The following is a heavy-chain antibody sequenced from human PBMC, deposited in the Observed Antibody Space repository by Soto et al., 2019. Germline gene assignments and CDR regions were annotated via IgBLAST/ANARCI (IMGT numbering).Heavy chain of an antibody. D-gene: IGHD2-21*01. CDR1: GDSVSSNSAA. CDR3: AREVYSLFYYYYYYMDV. J-gene: IGHJ6*03. CDR2: TYYRSKWYS. Sequence: SPTLSLTCAISGDSVSSNSAAWNWIRQSPSRGLEWLGRTYYRSKWYSDYAVSVKSRITINPDTSKNQFSLQLNSVTPEDTAVYYCAREVYSLFYYYYYYMDVWGKGTTVTVSS. V-gene: IGHV6-1*01.